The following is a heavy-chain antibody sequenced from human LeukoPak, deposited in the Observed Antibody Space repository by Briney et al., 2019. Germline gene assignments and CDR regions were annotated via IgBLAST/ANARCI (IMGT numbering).Heavy chain of an antibody. J-gene: IGHJ6*02. Sequence: SETLSLTCTVSGGSVSSNYWSWIRQPPGKGLEWIGYIYDSGTTGYNPSLNSRVTISLDTSMKQFSLRLRSVTAADTAVYYCARHYRGSSWNHWGQGTTVTVSS. CDR2: IYDSGTT. V-gene: IGHV4-59*08. D-gene: IGHD6-13*01. CDR1: GGSVSSNY. CDR3: ARHYRGSSWNH.